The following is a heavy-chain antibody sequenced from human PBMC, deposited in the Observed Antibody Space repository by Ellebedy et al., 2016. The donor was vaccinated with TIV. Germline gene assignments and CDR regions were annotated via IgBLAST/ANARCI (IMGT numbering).Heavy chain of an antibody. CDR1: GFTFGDYT. CDR2: IRTKIFGGTT. CDR3: ARGGRVGPIHD. J-gene: IGHJ4*02. Sequence: GGSLRLSXTASGFTFGDYTLSWFRQAPGKGLEWVGFIRTKIFGGTTEYAASVKGRFTMSRDDAKSIAYLQMNSLKTEDTAVYSCARGGRVGPIHDWGQGTLVTVSS. D-gene: IGHD1-26*01. V-gene: IGHV3-49*03.